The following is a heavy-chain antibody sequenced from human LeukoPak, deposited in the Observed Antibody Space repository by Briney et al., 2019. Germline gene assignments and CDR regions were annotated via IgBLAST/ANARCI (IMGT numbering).Heavy chain of an antibody. J-gene: IGHJ4*02. CDR3: AKDMIVVASDY. Sequence: GGSLRLSCAASGFTFSSYAMSWVRQAPGKGLEWVSAITGSGGSTYYADSVKGRFTSSRENTKKTLYLQMNSLRAEDTAVYYCAKDMIVVASDYWGQGTLVTVSS. D-gene: IGHD3-22*01. V-gene: IGHV3-23*01. CDR1: GFTFSSYA. CDR2: ITGSGGST.